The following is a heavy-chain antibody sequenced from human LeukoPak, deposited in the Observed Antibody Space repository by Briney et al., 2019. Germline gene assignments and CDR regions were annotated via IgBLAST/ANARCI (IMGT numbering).Heavy chain of an antibody. CDR2: IYYSGST. V-gene: IGHV4-59*01. Sequence: PSETLSLTCTVSGGSISSYYWSWIRQPPGKGLEWIGYIYYSGSTNYNPSLKSRVTISVDTSKNQFSLKLSSVTAADTAVYYCARYDSYGSLFDYWGQGTLVTVSS. CDR1: GGSISSYY. D-gene: IGHD5-18*01. J-gene: IGHJ4*02. CDR3: ARYDSYGSLFDY.